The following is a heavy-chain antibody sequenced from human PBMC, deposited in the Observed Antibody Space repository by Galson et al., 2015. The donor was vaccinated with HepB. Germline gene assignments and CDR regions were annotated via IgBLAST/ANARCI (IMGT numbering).Heavy chain of an antibody. CDR1: GGTFSSYA. J-gene: IGHJ4*02. D-gene: IGHD2-15*01. Sequence: SVKVSCKASGGTFSSYAISWVRQAPGQGLEWMGGIIPIFGTANYAQKFQGRVTITADESTSIAYMELSSLRSEDTAVYYCARVTSCSGGSCYSGEADYWGQGTLVTVSS. CDR3: ARVTSCSGGSCYSGEADY. V-gene: IGHV1-69*13. CDR2: IIPIFGTA.